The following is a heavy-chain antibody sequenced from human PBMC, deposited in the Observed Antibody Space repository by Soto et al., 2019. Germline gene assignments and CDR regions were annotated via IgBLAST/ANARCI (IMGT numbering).Heavy chain of an antibody. J-gene: IGHJ6*02. CDR3: AREGYDFWSADGMDV. CDR1: GFSFSSYE. D-gene: IGHD3-3*01. V-gene: IGHV3-48*03. CDR2: ICCSGSNI. Sequence: EVQLVESGGGLVQPGGSLRLSCAAAGFSFSSYEMNWVRQAPGKGLEWVSYICCSGSNIYYADSVKGRFTISRDNAKNTLYLQINRLRAKDTAGYYCAREGYDFWSADGMDVWGQGTTVTVSS.